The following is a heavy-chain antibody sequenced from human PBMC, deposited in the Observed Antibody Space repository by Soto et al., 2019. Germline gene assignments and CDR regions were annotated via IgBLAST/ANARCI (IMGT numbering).Heavy chain of an antibody. Sequence: GASVKVSCKASVYTFTSYAIHWVRQAPGQRLEWMGWINAVNGNTKYSQKFQGRVTITTDTSASTAYMELSSLRSEDTAVYYCARDSSGGGNRGGDYWGQGTLVTVSS. D-gene: IGHD2-15*01. CDR2: INAVNGNT. V-gene: IGHV1-3*01. J-gene: IGHJ4*02. CDR1: VYTFTSYA. CDR3: ARDSSGGGNRGGDY.